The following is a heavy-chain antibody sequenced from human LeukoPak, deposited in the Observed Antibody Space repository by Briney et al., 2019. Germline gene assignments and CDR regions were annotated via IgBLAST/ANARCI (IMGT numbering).Heavy chain of an antibody. CDR2: IYPGDSDN. CDR3: AVNYGTTAYSYDY. CDR1: GYSFSTYW. Sequence: GESLKISCKGSGYSFSTYWIAWVRQMPGKGLEWMGSIYPGDSDNKYSPSFQGQVTISADKSIPTASLQWSSLKASDTAMYYCAVNYGTTAYSYDYWGQGTLVTVSS. J-gene: IGHJ4*02. V-gene: IGHV5-51*01. D-gene: IGHD3-22*01.